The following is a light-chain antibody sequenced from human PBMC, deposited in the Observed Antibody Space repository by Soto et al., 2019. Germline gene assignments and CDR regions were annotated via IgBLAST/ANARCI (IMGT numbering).Light chain of an antibody. CDR1: QGISSW. Sequence: DIQMTQSPSSVSASVGDRVTITCRASQGISSWLAWYQQKPGKAPNLLIYAASSLQSGVPSRFSGTGSGTDFTLSISNLQHEAFATYYCHHATSFPLTFGAGTKVEIK. J-gene: IGKJ4*01. V-gene: IGKV1D-12*01. CDR2: AAS. CDR3: HHATSFPLT.